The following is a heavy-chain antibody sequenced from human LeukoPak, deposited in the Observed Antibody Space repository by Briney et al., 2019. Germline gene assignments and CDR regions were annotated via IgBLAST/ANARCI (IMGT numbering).Heavy chain of an antibody. D-gene: IGHD1-26*01. CDR1: GFTFSSYW. J-gene: IGHJ3*02. Sequence: TGGSLRLSCAASGFTFSSYWMSWVRQAPGKGLEWVSIIYSGGSTFYADSVKGRFTISGDNSKNTLYLQMNSLRAEDTAVYYCARGGSYLSAFDIWGQGTMVTVSS. CDR2: IYSGGST. CDR3: ARGGSYLSAFDI. V-gene: IGHV3-53*01.